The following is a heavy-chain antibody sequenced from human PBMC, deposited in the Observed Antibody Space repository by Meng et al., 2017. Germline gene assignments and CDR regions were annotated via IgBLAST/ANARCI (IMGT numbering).Heavy chain of an antibody. J-gene: IGHJ2*01. D-gene: IGHD7-27*01. CDR2: ISAYNGNT. V-gene: IGHV1-18*01. Sequence: VQLVRRGEELKKPGAPVKVSCKASGYTFTSYGISWVRQAPGQGLEWMGWISAYNGNTNYAQKLQGRVTMTTDTSTSTAYMELRSLRSDDTAVYYCARVGLKLGPSRGSWYFDLWGRGTLVTVSS. CDR1: GYTFTSYG. CDR3: ARVGLKLGPSRGSWYFDL.